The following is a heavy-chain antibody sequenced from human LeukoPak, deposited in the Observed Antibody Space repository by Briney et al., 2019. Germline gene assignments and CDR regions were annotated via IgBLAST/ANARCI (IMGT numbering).Heavy chain of an antibody. D-gene: IGHD3/OR15-3a*01. V-gene: IGHV3-48*03. CDR1: GSTFSSYE. CDR3: ARVAMDAFDI. J-gene: IGHJ3*02. CDR2: ISSSGSTI. Sequence: GGSLRLSCAASGSTFSSYEMNWVRQAPGKGLEWVSYISSSGSTIYYADSVKGRFTISRDNARNSLYLQMNSLRAEDTAVYYCARVAMDAFDIWGQGTMVTVSS.